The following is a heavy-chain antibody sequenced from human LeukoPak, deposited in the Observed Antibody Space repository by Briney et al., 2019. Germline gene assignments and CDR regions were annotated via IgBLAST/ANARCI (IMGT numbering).Heavy chain of an antibody. V-gene: IGHV3-23*01. CDR2: ISGSGGST. CDR3: ASTIAAAGNAFDI. D-gene: IGHD6-13*01. CDR1: GFTFSSYA. Sequence: PGGSLRLSCAASGFTFSSYAMSWVRQAPGKGLEWVSAISGSGGSTYYADSVKGRFTISRDNSKNTLYLQMNSLRAEDTAVYYCASTIAAAGNAFDIWGQGTMVTVSS. J-gene: IGHJ3*02.